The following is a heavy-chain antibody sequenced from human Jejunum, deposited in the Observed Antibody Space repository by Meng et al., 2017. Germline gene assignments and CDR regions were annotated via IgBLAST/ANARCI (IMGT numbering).Heavy chain of an antibody. Sequence: QVQFTELGPGRVTLSGTPSLPCAVSGGSITSSNWWSWVRRPPGKGLEWIGEIFHSGSTNYNPPIKCRVTISVDKSKNQFSLKVISVTAVDTATYYCARFDISTAGRGDYWGQGILVTVSS. CDR3: ARFDISTAGRGDY. CDR1: GGSITSSNW. V-gene: IGHV4-4*02. D-gene: IGHD6-13*01. J-gene: IGHJ4*02. CDR2: IFHSGST.